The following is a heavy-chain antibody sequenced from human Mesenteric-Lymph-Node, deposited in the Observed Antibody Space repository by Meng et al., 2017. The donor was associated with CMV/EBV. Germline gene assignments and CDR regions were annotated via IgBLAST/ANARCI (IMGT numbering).Heavy chain of an antibody. J-gene: IGHJ5*02. CDR3: AREGACSSTSCYIPNWFDP. CDR2: IIPILNIA. CDR1: GDTFSNHA. V-gene: IGHV1-69*04. D-gene: IGHD2-2*02. Sequence: SVKVSCKSSGDTFSNHAVNWVRQAPGQGLEWMGRIIPILNIANYAQKFQGRVTITADKSTSTAYMELSSLRSEDTAVYYCAREGACSSTSCYIPNWFDPWGQGTLVTVSS.